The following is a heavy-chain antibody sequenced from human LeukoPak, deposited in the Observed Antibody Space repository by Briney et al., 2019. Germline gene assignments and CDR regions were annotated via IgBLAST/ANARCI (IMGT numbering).Heavy chain of an antibody. J-gene: IGHJ4*02. CDR3: ARDLGGDY. D-gene: IGHD1-26*01. Sequence: GGSLRLSCAASGFTFSTYSMNWVRQAPGMGLEWVSSISSSSDYIYYADSVKGRFTISRDNARNSLYLQMNNLRADDTAVYYCARDLGGDYWGQGTLVTVSS. CDR1: GFTFSTYS. V-gene: IGHV3-21*06. CDR2: ISSSSDYI.